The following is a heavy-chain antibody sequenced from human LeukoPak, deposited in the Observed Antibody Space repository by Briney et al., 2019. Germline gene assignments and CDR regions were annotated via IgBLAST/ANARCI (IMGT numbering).Heavy chain of an antibody. CDR2: IYHSGST. CDR3: ARAQGEDIVVVPAAMNWYFDY. CDR1: GYSISSGYY. J-gene: IGHJ4*02. Sequence: PSETLSLTCTVSGYSISSGYYWGWIRPPPGKGLEWIGIIYHSGSTYYNPSLKSRVTISVDTSKNQFSLKLSSVTAADTAVYYCARAQGEDIVVVPAAMNWYFDYWGQGTLVTVSS. D-gene: IGHD2-2*01. V-gene: IGHV4-38-2*02.